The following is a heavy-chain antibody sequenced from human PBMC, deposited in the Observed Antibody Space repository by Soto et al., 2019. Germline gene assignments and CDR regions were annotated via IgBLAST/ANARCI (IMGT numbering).Heavy chain of an antibody. CDR2: INHSGST. J-gene: IGHJ6*02. V-gene: IGHV4-34*01. CDR3: ARDPYYDFWSGYHLYGMDV. Sequence: SETLSLTCAVYGGPFSGYYWSWIRQPPGKGLEWIGEINHSGSTNYNPSLKSRVTISVDTSKNQFSLKLSSVTAADTAVYYCARDPYYDFWSGYHLYGMDVWGQGTTVTVSS. CDR1: GGPFSGYY. D-gene: IGHD3-3*01.